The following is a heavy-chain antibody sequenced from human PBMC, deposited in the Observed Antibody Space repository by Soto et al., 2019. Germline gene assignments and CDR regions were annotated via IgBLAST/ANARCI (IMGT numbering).Heavy chain of an antibody. CDR3: AKVNHAFDV. V-gene: IGHV4-31*03. CDR1: GDSISSGGY. J-gene: IGHJ3*01. CDR2: VFHSGST. Sequence: QVQLQELGPGLVKPSQTLSLTCTVSGDSISSGGYWSWIRQHPGKGLEWIGYVFHSGSTYYNPSLKSRVIISVDTSKNQFSLNLSSVTAADTAVYYCAKVNHAFDVWGQGTMVTVSS. D-gene: IGHD2-21*01.